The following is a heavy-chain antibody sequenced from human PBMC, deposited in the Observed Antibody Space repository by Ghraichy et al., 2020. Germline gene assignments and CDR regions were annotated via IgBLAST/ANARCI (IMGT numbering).Heavy chain of an antibody. Sequence: GGSLRLSCAASGFTFSNYWMHWVRQAPGKGLIWVSRINSDGSTTNYADSVKGRFTISRDNAKNTLYLHMNSLRAEDTAVYYCATAGWYRLDYWGQGTLVTVSS. D-gene: IGHD2-15*01. V-gene: IGHV3-74*01. CDR2: INSDGSTT. CDR1: GFTFSNYW. J-gene: IGHJ4*02. CDR3: ATAGWYRLDY.